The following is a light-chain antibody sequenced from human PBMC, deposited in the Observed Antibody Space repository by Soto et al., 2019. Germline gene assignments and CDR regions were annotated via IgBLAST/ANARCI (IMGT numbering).Light chain of an antibody. CDR1: QDIGYW. CDR3: QQANSFPLS. J-gene: IGKJ5*01. Sequence: MTQSPLSVSASVGDRVIITCRASQDIGYWLAWYQQIPGKAPKLLIYAALSLQSGVSSRFSGSGSGTNFTLTINSLQPEDVAFYYCQQANSFPLSFGQGTRREIK. V-gene: IGKV1-12*01. CDR2: AAL.